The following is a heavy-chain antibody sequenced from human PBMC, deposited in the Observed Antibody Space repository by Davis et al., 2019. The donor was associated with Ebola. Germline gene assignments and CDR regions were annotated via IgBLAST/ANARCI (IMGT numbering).Heavy chain of an antibody. D-gene: IGHD4-11*01. CDR2: ISASGRST. Sequence: GGSLRLSCTASGFTFSSYAFNWVRQAPGEGLEWVSTISASGRSTYYADSVKGRFTISRDSSKNTLFLQMNSLRAEDTAVYYCARVETTAGMDVWGKGTTVTVSS. J-gene: IGHJ6*04. CDR1: GFTFSSYA. CDR3: ARVETTAGMDV. V-gene: IGHV3-23*01.